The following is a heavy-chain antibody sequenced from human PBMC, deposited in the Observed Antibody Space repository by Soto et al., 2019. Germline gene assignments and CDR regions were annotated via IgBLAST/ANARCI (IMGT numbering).Heavy chain of an antibody. CDR2: IYYSGST. V-gene: IGHV4-39*01. CDR1: GGSISSSSYY. J-gene: IGHJ5*02. D-gene: IGHD2-15*01. Sequence: LSLTCTVSGGSISSSSYYWGWIRQPPGKGLEWIGSIYYSGSTYYNPSLKSRVTISVDTSKNQFSLKLSSVTAADTAVYYCARHASGYCSGGSCYLNWFDPWGQGTLVTVSS. CDR3: ARHASGYCSGGSCYLNWFDP.